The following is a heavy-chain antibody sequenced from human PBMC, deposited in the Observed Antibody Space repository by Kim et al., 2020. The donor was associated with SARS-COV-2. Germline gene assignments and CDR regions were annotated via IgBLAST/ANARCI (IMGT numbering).Heavy chain of an antibody. V-gene: IGHV3-23*01. CDR2: ISGSAGST. J-gene: IGHJ1*01. D-gene: IGHD3-22*01. CDR1: GFTFSTYA. CDR3: AIGEYYYDSSGYEL. Sequence: GGSLRLSCAASGFTFSTYAMSWVRQAPGKGLEWVSAISGSAGSTYYADSVKGRFTVSRDNSKSTLYLQMNSLRAEDTAVYYCAIGEYYYDSSGYELWGQG.